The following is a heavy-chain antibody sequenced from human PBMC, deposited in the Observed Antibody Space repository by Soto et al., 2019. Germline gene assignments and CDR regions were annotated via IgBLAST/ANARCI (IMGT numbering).Heavy chain of an antibody. CDR1: GYTFTSYA. CDR2: INAGNGNT. J-gene: IGHJ4*02. Sequence: QVQLVQSGAEEKKPGASVKVSCKASGYTFTSYAMHWVRQAPGQRLEWMGWINAGNGNTKYSQKLQGRVTITRDTAARTAYMELSSLRSEDTAVYYCARNEVGLRVFDYWGQGTLVTVSS. V-gene: IGHV1-3*05. CDR3: ARNEVGLRVFDY. D-gene: IGHD5-12*01.